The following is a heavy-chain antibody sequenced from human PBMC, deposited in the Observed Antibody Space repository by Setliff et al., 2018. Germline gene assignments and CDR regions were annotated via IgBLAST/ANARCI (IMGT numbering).Heavy chain of an antibody. J-gene: IGHJ4*02. CDR1: GFTFSTYR. Sequence: GGSLRLSCAASGFTFSTYRMHWVRQSPGKGLVWVSRINKDGTITSYADSVKGRFTMSRDNAKNTLYLQMNSLRVEDTAVYYCSALTSGSPDYWGQGALVTVSS. V-gene: IGHV3-74*01. CDR2: INKDGTIT. D-gene: IGHD1-26*01. CDR3: SALTSGSPDY.